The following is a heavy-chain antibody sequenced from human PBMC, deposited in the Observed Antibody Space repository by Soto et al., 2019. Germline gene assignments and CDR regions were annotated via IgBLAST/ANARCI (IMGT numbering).Heavy chain of an antibody. CDR2: IYYSGST. V-gene: IGHV4-30-4*01. CDR3: ARADCLGELSCWFDP. CDR1: GGSISSGDYY. J-gene: IGHJ5*02. Sequence: SETLSLTCTVSGGSISSGDYYWSWIRQPPGKGLEWIGYIYYSGSTYYNPSLKSRVTISVDTSKNQFSLKLSSVTAADTAVYYCARADCLGELSCWFDPWGQGTPVTVSS. D-gene: IGHD3-16*02.